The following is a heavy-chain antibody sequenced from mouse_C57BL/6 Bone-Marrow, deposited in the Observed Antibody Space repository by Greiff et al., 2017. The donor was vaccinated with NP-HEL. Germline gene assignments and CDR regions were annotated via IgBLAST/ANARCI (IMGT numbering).Heavy chain of an antibody. V-gene: IGHV1-63*01. Sequence: QVQLKESGAELVRPGTSVKMSCKASGYTFTNYWIGWAKQRPGHGLEWIGDIYPGGGYTNYNEKFKGKATLTADKSSSTAYMQFSSLTSEDSAIYYCARRRWLLRPFDYWGQGTTLTVSS. D-gene: IGHD2-3*01. CDR2: IYPGGGYT. CDR3: ARRRWLLRPFDY. CDR1: GYTFTNYW. J-gene: IGHJ2*01.